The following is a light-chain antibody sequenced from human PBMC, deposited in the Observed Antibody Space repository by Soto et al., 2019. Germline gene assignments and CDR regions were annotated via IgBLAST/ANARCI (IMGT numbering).Light chain of an antibody. Sequence: QSVLTQPRSVSGSPGQSVTISCTGTSSDVGGYNYVSWYQQHPGKAPKLMIYDVSQRPSGVPDRFSGSKSGNTASLTISGLQAEDEADYYCCSYAGSHFLFGGGTKLPVL. V-gene: IGLV2-11*01. CDR1: SSDVGGYNY. J-gene: IGLJ2*01. CDR2: DVS. CDR3: CSYAGSHFL.